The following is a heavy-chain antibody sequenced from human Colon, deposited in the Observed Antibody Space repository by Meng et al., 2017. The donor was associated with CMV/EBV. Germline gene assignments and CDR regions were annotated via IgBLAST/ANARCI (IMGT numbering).Heavy chain of an antibody. CDR3: AKGQGIIYD. J-gene: IGHJ4*02. D-gene: IGHD2/OR15-2a*01. CDR1: GFNFNQFW. V-gene: IGHV3-7*01. CDR2: INRDGNEK. Sequence: GESLKISCVASGFNFNQFWMSWVRQAPGKGLEWVANINRDGNEKNYVDSVKGRFTMSRDNAKNSVYLQMNSLTDDDMAVYYCAKGQGIIYDWGQGTLVTVSS.